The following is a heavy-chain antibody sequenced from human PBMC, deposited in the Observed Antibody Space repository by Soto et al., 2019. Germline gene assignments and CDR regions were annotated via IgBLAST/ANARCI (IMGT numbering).Heavy chain of an antibody. Sequence: PSETLSLTCAVYGGSISGYYWSWIRQPPGKGLEWIGEIYHSGSTNYNPSLKSRVTISVDKSKNQFSLKLNSVTAADTAVYYCARFQYYYGSGSQGYYYYYMDVWGKGTTVTVSS. V-gene: IGHV4-34*01. D-gene: IGHD3-10*01. CDR2: IYHSGST. CDR3: ARFQYYYGSGSQGYYYYYMDV. J-gene: IGHJ6*03. CDR1: GGSISGYY.